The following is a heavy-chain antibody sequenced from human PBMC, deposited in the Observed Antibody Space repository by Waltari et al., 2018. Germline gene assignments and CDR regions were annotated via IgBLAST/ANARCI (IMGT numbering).Heavy chain of an antibody. CDR1: GYTLTELS. D-gene: IGHD1-1*01. CDR3: ATGPRAVLDAFDI. J-gene: IGHJ3*02. V-gene: IGHV1-24*01. CDR2: FDTEDGET. Sequence: QVQLVQSGAEVQKPGASVKVSCKVSGYTLTELSMHWVRQAPGKGLEWMGGFDTEDGETIYAQKFQGRGTMTEDKSTDTAYMELSSLRSEEPAVYYCATGPRAVLDAFDIWGQGTMVTVSS.